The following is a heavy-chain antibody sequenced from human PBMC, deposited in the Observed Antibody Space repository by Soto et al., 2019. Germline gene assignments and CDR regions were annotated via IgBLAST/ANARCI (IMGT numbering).Heavy chain of an antibody. CDR2: ISGSGGST. D-gene: IGHD2-2*01. J-gene: IGHJ4*02. V-gene: IGHV3-23*01. Sequence: GGSLRLSCAASGFTFSSYAMSWVRQAPGKGLEWVSAISGSGGSTYYADSVKGRFTISRDNSKNTLYLQMNSLRAEDTAVYYCAKDRGGIVVVPAAMFEYWGQGTLVTVSS. CDR1: GFTFSSYA. CDR3: AKDRGGIVVVPAAMFEY.